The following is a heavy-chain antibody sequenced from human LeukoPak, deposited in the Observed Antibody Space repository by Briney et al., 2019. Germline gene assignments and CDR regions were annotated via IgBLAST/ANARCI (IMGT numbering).Heavy chain of an antibody. Sequence: SETLSLTCTVSGGSISSYYWSWIRQPPGKGLEWIGYIYYSGSTNYNPSLKSRVTISVDTSKNQFSLKLSSVTAADTAGYYCARDPDGYNPGWFDYWGQGTLVTVSS. J-gene: IGHJ4*02. D-gene: IGHD5-24*01. CDR3: ARDPDGYNPGWFDY. CDR2: IYYSGST. CDR1: GGSISSYY. V-gene: IGHV4-59*01.